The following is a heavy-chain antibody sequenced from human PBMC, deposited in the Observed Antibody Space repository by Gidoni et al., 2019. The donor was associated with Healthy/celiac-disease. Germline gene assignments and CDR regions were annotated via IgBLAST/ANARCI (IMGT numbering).Heavy chain of an antibody. CDR3: AKDGDGDYGGAFDI. CDR2: ISGGGGST. J-gene: IGHJ3*02. D-gene: IGHD4-17*01. CDR1: GFTLSSYA. V-gene: IGHV3-23*01. Sequence: EVQLLESGGGLVQPGGSLRLSCAASGFTLSSYAMSWVRQAPGKGREGGSAISGGGGSTYYADSVKGRFTISRDNSKNTLYLQMNSLRAEDTAVYYCAKDGDGDYGGAFDIWGQGTMVTVSS.